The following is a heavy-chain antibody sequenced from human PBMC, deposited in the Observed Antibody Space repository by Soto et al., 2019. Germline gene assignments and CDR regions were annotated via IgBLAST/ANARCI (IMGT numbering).Heavy chain of an antibody. CDR1: GFTFRNYG. CDR3: VRAAGYSGNDYVYYYGMDV. D-gene: IGHD5-12*01. CDR2: VRYDGGNK. V-gene: IGHV3-33*01. J-gene: IGHJ6*02. Sequence: QVQLVESGGGVVQPGRSLRLSCAASGFTFRNYGMHWVRQAPAKGLEWVALVRYDGGNKNYVDSVKGRFTISRDNSKNTLYLQMNSLRDEDTAVYYCVRAAGYSGNDYVYYYGMDVWGQGTTVIVSS.